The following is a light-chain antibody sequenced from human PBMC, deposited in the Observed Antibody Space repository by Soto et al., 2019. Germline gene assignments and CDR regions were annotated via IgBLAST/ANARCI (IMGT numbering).Light chain of an antibody. CDR2: GAS. J-gene: IGKJ2*01. CDR1: QSVSATY. V-gene: IGKV3-20*01. CDR3: QQYVSSPMYT. Sequence: EIVLTQSPGTLSLSPGERATLSCRASQSVSATYLAWYQQKPGQAPRLLIYGASNRATGIPDRFTGSGSGPDFTLTISRLEPEDFAVYFCQQYVSSPMYTFGQGTKLAIK.